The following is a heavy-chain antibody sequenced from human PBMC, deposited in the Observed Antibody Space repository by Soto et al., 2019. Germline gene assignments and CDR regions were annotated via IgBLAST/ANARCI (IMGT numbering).Heavy chain of an antibody. Sequence: SVKGSCKASGGTFSSYAISWVRQAPGQGLEWMGGIIPIFGTANYAQKFQGRVTITADESTSTAYMELSSLRSEDTAVYYCARDRGGDIVVVPAAMLEYYYYGMDVWGQGTTVTVSS. CDR3: ARDRGGDIVVVPAAMLEYYYYGMDV. J-gene: IGHJ6*02. V-gene: IGHV1-69*13. D-gene: IGHD2-2*01. CDR1: GGTFSSYA. CDR2: IIPIFGTA.